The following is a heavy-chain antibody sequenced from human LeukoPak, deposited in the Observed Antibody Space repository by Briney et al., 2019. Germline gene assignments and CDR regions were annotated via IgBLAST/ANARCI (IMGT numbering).Heavy chain of an antibody. CDR3: VKALGYCSGGSCYFDY. D-gene: IGHD2-15*01. J-gene: IGHJ4*02. CDR2: ISWDGGST. V-gene: IGHV3-43*01. Sequence: GGSLRLSCAASGFXFDDYTMHWVRQGPGKGLEWVSLISWDGGSTYYADSVKGRFTISRDNSKNSLYLQMNSLRTEDTALYYCVKALGYCSGGSCYFDYWGQGTLVTVSS. CDR1: GFXFDDYT.